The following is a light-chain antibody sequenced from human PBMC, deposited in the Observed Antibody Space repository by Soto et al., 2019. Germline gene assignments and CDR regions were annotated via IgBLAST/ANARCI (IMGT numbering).Light chain of an antibody. V-gene: IGLV7-46*01. CDR2: DTS. J-gene: IGLJ3*02. CDR3: LLSYNGVQV. Sequence: QAVVTQEPSLTVSPGGTVTLTCGSSAGAVTSGQYPFWFQQKPGQAPKTLIYDTSRRHSWTPARFSCSLLGGKAALTLSGTQPEDEAEYYCLLSYNGVQVFGGGTKLTVL. CDR1: AGAVTSGQY.